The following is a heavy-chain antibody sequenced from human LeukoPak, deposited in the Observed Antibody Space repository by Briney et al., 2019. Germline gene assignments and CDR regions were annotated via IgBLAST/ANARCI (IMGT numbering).Heavy chain of an antibody. Sequence: PGGSLRLSCEASGFTFTTYGMHWVRQAPDKGLDWVAAISYDGSSKYYPDSVKGRFTISRDNSKNTLYLQMNSLRTEDTAVYYCAQDRGGEQQLIQGFAYWGQGTLVTVSS. V-gene: IGHV3-30*18. CDR1: GFTFTTYG. CDR2: ISYDGSSK. J-gene: IGHJ4*02. CDR3: AQDRGGEQQLIQGFAY. D-gene: IGHD6-13*01.